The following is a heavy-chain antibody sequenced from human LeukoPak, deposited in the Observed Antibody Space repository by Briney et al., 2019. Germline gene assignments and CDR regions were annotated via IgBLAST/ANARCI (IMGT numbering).Heavy chain of an antibody. D-gene: IGHD2-15*01. CDR1: GYTFTGYY. CDR2: INPNSGGT. Sequence: GASVKVSCTASGYTFTGYYMHWVRQAPGQGLEWMGRINPNSGGTNYAQKFQGRVTMTRDTSISTAYMELSRLRSDDTAVYYCARDCSGGSCGFDYWGQGTLVTVSS. V-gene: IGHV1-2*06. J-gene: IGHJ4*02. CDR3: ARDCSGGSCGFDY.